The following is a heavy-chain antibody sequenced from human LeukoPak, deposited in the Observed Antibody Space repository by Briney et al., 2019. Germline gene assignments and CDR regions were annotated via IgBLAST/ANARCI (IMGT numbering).Heavy chain of an antibody. CDR2: IYYSGST. CDR1: GGSISSGGYY. D-gene: IGHD6-13*01. CDR3: ARGGSSSYDGMDV. Sequence: SETLSLTCTVSGGSISSGGYYWSWIRQHPGKGLEWIGYIYYSGSTYYNPSLKSRVTISVDTSKNQFSLKLSSVTAADTAVYCCARGGSSSYDGMDVWGQGTTVTVSS. V-gene: IGHV4-31*03. J-gene: IGHJ6*02.